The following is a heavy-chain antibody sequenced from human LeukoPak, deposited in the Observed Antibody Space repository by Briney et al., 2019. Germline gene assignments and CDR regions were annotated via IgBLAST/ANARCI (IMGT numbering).Heavy chain of an antibody. J-gene: IGHJ3*02. Sequence: GASVTVSFKASGGTFNNYTISWVRQAPGQGLEGMGRIIPILGIANYAQKFQGRVTITADKSTSTAYMELSSLRSEDTAVYYCARVGLTNAFDIWGQGTMVTVPS. CDR3: ARVGLTNAFDI. CDR1: GGTFNNYT. D-gene: IGHD3/OR15-3a*01. V-gene: IGHV1-69*02. CDR2: IIPILGIA.